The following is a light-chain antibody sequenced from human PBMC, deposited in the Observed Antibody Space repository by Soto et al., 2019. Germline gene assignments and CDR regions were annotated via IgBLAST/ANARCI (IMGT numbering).Light chain of an antibody. CDR3: ISYTSDDGRYV. CDR2: EVS. CDR1: NSDVGLYNF. V-gene: IGLV2-14*01. Sequence: QSVPTQPASVSGTPGQSITISCTGSNSDVGLYNFVSWYQHHPGRAPKLIVSEVSHRPSGTSNRFSGSKSGNTASLTISGLQSEDEAEYYCISYTSDDGRYVFGTGTKVTVL. J-gene: IGLJ1*01.